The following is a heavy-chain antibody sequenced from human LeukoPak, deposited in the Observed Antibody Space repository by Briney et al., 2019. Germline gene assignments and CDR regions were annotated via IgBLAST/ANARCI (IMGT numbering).Heavy chain of an antibody. CDR3: GRRGSYLDY. CDR2: IKEDGSEK. J-gene: IGHJ4*02. Sequence: GGSLRLSCAAPGFTFSSYWMNWVRQAPGKGLEWVATIKEDGSEKYYVDSVKGRFTISRDNAKNSLYLQLNSMRAEDTAVYYCGRRGSYLDYWGQGTLVTVSS. D-gene: IGHD1-26*01. CDR1: GFTFSSYW. V-gene: IGHV3-7*01.